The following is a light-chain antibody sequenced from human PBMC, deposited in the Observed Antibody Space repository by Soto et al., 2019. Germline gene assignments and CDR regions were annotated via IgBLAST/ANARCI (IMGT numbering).Light chain of an antibody. CDR2: AAS. CDR3: QHYGSASSWT. Sequence: DIPMTQSPSTLSGSVGDRVTIPCRASQSISSYLNWYQQKPGKAPKLLIYAASSLQSGVPSRFSGSGSGTDFTLTISRLETEDFAVYFCQHYGSASSWTFGQGTKVDI. V-gene: IGKV1-39*01. CDR1: QSISSY. J-gene: IGKJ1*01.